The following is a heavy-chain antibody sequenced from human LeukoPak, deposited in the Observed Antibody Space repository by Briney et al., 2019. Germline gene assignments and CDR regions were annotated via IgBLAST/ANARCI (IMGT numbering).Heavy chain of an antibody. CDR3: ARNGYYGSGSYYKTKNYYYYYMDV. CDR2: IYHSGST. D-gene: IGHD3-10*01. CDR1: GYSISSGYY. V-gene: IGHV4-38-2*02. J-gene: IGHJ6*03. Sequence: SSETLSLTCTVSGYSISSGYYWGWIRQPPGKGLEWIGSIYHSGSTYYNPSLKSRVTISVDTSKNQFSLKLSSVTAADTAVYYCARNGYYGSGSYYKTKNYYYYYMDVWGKGTTVTVSS.